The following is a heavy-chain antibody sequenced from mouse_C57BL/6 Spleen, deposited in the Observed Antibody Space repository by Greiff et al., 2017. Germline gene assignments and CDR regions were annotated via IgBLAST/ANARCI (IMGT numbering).Heavy chain of an antibody. CDR3: TGYGNPYYYAMDY. CDR1: GYTFTDYE. D-gene: IGHD2-1*01. CDR2: IDPETGGT. J-gene: IGHJ4*01. Sequence: VQLQQSGAELVRPGASVTLSCKASGYTFTDYEMHWVKQTPVHGLEWIGAIDPETGGTAYNQKFKGKAILTADKSSSTAYMELRSLTSEDSAVYYCTGYGNPYYYAMDYWGQGTSVTVSS. V-gene: IGHV1-15*01.